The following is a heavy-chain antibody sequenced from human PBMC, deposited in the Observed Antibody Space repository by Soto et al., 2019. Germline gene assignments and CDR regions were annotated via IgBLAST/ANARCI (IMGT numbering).Heavy chain of an antibody. CDR2: FDPKDGLP. J-gene: IGHJ5*02. Sequence: ASVKVSCKVSGHKVTELSIYWMRQSPGTGLECMGGFDPKDGLPVYAQNFEGRVTMTEDASTDTASLEVENLRSEDTAVYFCATVVCLGRYYFDAWGQGSLVPVSP. CDR3: ATVVCLGRYYFDA. CDR1: GHKVTELS. V-gene: IGHV1-24*01. D-gene: IGHD3-9*01.